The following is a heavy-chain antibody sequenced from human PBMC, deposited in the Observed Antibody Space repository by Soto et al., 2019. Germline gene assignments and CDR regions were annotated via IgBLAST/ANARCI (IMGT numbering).Heavy chain of an antibody. V-gene: IGHV4-30-4*01. CDR1: GGSISSGDYY. CDR2: IYYSGSN. Sequence: QVQLQESGPGLVKPSQTLSLTCTVSGGSISSGDYYWSWIRQPPGKGLEWIGFIYYSGSNYYNPSLKSRVTISVDTSKNQFSLRLSSVTAADTAVYFCARWWFGEFFDYWGQGTLVTVSS. J-gene: IGHJ4*02. D-gene: IGHD3-10*01. CDR3: ARWWFGEFFDY.